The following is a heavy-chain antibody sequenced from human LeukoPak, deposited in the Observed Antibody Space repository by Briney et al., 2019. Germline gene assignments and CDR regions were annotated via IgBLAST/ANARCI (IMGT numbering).Heavy chain of an antibody. CDR3: ARAGYYRYFDY. Sequence: SETLSLTCTVSGGSISSSSYYWGWIRQPPGKGLEWIGSIYYSGSTYYNPSLKSRVTISVDTSKNQFSLKLSSVTAADTAVYYCARAGYYRYFDYWGQGALVTVSS. D-gene: IGHD3-22*01. CDR2: IYYSGST. J-gene: IGHJ4*02. CDR1: GGSISSSSYY. V-gene: IGHV4-39*07.